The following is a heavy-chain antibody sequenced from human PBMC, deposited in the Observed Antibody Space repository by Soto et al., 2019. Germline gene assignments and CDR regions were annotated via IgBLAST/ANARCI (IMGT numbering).Heavy chain of an antibody. CDR2: IFSSGTT. V-gene: IGHV4-30-4*01. Sequence: QVQLRESGPGLVMPSQTLSLTCTVSGDSISSGNKYWSWIHQPPGKGLEWIGYIFSSGTTYYNPSLKSRLTMSLDASQNQFYLKLNSLTDADTAVYFCARVPSPFDYYYAMDVWGQGTTVTVSS. CDR1: GDSISSGNKY. J-gene: IGHJ6*02. CDR3: ARVPSPFDYYYAMDV. D-gene: IGHD3-16*01.